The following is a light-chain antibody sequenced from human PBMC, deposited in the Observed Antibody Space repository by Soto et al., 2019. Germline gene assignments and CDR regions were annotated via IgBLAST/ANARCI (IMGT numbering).Light chain of an antibody. Sequence: QSALTQPASVSGSPGQSITIACTGTNSDVGGYNSVSWYQLHPGKAPRLVIYDVSIRLPAVSDRFSGSTSGNTASLTISGLQAEDEAEYYCSSYTATRTVVFGGGTKLTVL. CDR2: DVS. CDR1: NSDVGGYNS. J-gene: IGLJ3*02. V-gene: IGLV2-14*03. CDR3: SSYTATRTVV.